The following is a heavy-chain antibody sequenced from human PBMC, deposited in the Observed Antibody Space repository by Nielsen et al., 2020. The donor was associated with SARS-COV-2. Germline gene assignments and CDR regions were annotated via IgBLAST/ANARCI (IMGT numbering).Heavy chain of an antibody. Sequence: ASVKVSCKASGYTFTSYGFSWVRQAPGQGLEWMGWINPDSGGTDYAQKFQGRVTMTRDTSINTANVELSRLRSDDTAVYYCARARATIFGLVMSYGMDVWGQGTTVAVSS. CDR3: ARARATIFGLVMSYGMDV. V-gene: IGHV1-2*02. D-gene: IGHD3/OR15-3a*01. J-gene: IGHJ6*02. CDR1: GYTFTSYG. CDR2: INPDSGGT.